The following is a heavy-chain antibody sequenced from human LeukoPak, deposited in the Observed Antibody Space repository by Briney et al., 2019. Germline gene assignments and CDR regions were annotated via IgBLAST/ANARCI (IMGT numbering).Heavy chain of an antibody. D-gene: IGHD3-10*01. J-gene: IGHJ4*02. CDR3: ARGFRGVHLDY. CDR1: GFTFSSYS. CDR2: ISYDGSNK. Sequence: PGGSLRLSCAASGFTFSSYSMNWVRQAPGKGLEWVAVISYDGSNKYYADSLKGRFTISRDNSKNTLYLQMNSLRAEDTAVYYCARGFRGVHLDYWGQGTLVTVSS. V-gene: IGHV3-30*03.